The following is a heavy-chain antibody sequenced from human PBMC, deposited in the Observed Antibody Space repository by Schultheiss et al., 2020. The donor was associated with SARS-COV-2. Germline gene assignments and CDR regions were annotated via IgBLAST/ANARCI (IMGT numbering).Heavy chain of an antibody. CDR2: INPNSGGT. CDR1: GYTFTGYY. D-gene: IGHD6-6*01. Sequence: ASVKVSCKASGYTFTGYYMHWVRQAPGQGLEWMGWINPNSGGTNYAQKFQGRVTMTTDTSTSTAYMELRSLRSDDTAVYYCARGESSSSDYWGQGTLVTVSS. V-gene: IGHV1-2*02. CDR3: ARGESSSSDY. J-gene: IGHJ4*02.